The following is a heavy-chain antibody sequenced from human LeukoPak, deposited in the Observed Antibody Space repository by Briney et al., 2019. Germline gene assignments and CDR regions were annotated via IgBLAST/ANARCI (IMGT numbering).Heavy chain of an antibody. Sequence: PGGSLRLSCAASGFTFDDYGMSWVRQAPGKGLEWVSGINWNGGSTGYADSVKGRFTISRDNSKNTLYLQMNSLRAEDTAVYYCARDFLSPSSSWYDCWGQGTLVTVSS. D-gene: IGHD6-13*01. V-gene: IGHV3-20*04. J-gene: IGHJ5*01. CDR2: INWNGGST. CDR3: ARDFLSPSSSWYDC. CDR1: GFTFDDYG.